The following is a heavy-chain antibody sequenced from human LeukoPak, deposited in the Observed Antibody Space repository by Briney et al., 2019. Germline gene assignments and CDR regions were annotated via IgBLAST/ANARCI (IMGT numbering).Heavy chain of an antibody. CDR2: IYYSGST. Sequence: PSETLSLTCTVSGGSISNYYWSWIRQPPGKGLEWIWYIYYSGSTKYNPSLKSRVTISVDTSKNQFSLRLSSVTAADTAVYYCARDWGVSARPGYMDVGAKGPPSPSP. CDR1: GGSISNYY. CDR3: ARDWGVSARPGYMDV. D-gene: IGHD6-6*01. V-gene: IGHV4-59*01. J-gene: IGHJ6*03.